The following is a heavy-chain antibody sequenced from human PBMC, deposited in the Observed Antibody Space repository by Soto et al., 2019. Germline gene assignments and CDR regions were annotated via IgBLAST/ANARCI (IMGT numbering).Heavy chain of an antibody. V-gene: IGHV4-34*01. Sequence: PLEPLSLTCAVYGGSFSGYYWTWIRQPPGTGLEWIGEINPGGSTYYNPSLKSRVTISVDTSKNQFSLKLTSVTAADTAVYYCARDKITGLFDYWGQGTLVTVSS. CDR3: ARDKITGLFDY. CDR2: INPGGST. D-gene: IGHD2-8*02. CDR1: GGSFSGYY. J-gene: IGHJ4*02.